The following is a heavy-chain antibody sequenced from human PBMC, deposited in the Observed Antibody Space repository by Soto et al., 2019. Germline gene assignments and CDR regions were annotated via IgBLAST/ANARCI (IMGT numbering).Heavy chain of an antibody. CDR2: IYYSGKT. CDR1: GGSISSSSYY. Sequence: SETLSLTCTVSGGSISSSSYYWGWIRQPPGKGLEWIGSIYYSGKTYYNPSLKSRVTISVDTSKNQFSLKLSSVTAADTTVYYCARLIHCLTPPCHLAYWGQGTLVTVSS. D-gene: IGHD2-15*01. J-gene: IGHJ4*02. CDR3: ARLIHCLTPPCHLAY. V-gene: IGHV4-39*01.